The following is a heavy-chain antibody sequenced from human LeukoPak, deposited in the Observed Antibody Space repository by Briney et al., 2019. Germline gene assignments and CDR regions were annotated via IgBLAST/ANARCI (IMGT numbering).Heavy chain of an antibody. J-gene: IGHJ4*02. CDR1: GGSISSGGYS. V-gene: IGHV4-30-2*01. CDR2: IYHSGST. D-gene: IGHD3-10*01. Sequence: SQTLSLTCAVSGGSISSGGYSWSWIRQPPGKGLEWIGYIYHSGSTYYNPSLKSRVTISVDRSKNQFSLKLSSVTAADMAVYYCARGFPNFDYWGQGTLVTVSS. CDR3: ARGFPNFDY.